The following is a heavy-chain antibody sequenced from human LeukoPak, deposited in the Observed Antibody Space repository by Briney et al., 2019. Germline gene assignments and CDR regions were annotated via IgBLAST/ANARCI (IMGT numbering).Heavy chain of an antibody. Sequence: GGSLRLSCAASGFTFSDYYMSWIRQAPGKGLEWVSYISRSSSYTNDAGSVKGRFIISRDNDKNSLYLQINSLRAEDTAVYYCARARGNCGGDCYPFDYWGQGTLVTVSS. D-gene: IGHD2-21*02. CDR1: GFTFSDYY. J-gene: IGHJ4*02. CDR3: ARARGNCGGDCYPFDY. CDR2: ISRSSSYT. V-gene: IGHV3-11*03.